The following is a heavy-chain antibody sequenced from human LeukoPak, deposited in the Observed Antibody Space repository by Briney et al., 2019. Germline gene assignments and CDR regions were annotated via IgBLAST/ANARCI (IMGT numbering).Heavy chain of an antibody. CDR1: GGSISSYY. CDR3: ARNIAAAGPYYFDY. CDR2: IYYSGST. V-gene: IGHV4-59*01. Sequence: KSSETLSLTCTVSGGSISSYYWSWIRQPPGKGLEWIGYIYYSGSTNYNPSLKSRVTISVDTSKNQFSLKLSSVTAADTAVYYCARNIAAAGPYYFDYWGQGTLVTVSS. D-gene: IGHD6-13*01. J-gene: IGHJ4*02.